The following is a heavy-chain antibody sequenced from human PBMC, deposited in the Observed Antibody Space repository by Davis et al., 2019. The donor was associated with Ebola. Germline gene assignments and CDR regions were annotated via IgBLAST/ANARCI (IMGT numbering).Heavy chain of an antibody. CDR2: INHSGST. V-gene: IGHV4-34*01. D-gene: IGHD3-10*01. Sequence: PGGSLRLSCAVYGGSFSGYYWSWIRQPPGKGLEWIGEINHSGSTNYNPSLKSRVTISVDTSKNQFSLKLSSVTAADTAVYYCARGSGAFDIWGQGTMVTVSS. CDR1: GGSFSGYY. J-gene: IGHJ3*02. CDR3: ARGSGAFDI.